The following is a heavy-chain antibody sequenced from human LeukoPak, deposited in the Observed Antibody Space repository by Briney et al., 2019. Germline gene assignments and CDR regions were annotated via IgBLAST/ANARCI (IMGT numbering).Heavy chain of an antibody. CDR1: GGSFSGYY. Sequence: PSETLSLTCAVYGGSFSGYYWSWIRQPPGKGLEWIGEINHSGSTNDNPSLKSRVTISVDTSKNQFSLKLSSVTAADTAVYYCARANGVYGSGNPYYYYGMDVWGQGTTVTVSS. J-gene: IGHJ6*02. CDR2: INHSGST. CDR3: ARANGVYGSGNPYYYYGMDV. D-gene: IGHD3-10*01. V-gene: IGHV4-34*01.